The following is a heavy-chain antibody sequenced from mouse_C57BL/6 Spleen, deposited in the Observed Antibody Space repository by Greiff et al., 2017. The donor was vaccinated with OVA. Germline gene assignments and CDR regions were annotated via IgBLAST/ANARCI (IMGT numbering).Heavy chain of an antibody. CDR1: GFTFSSYA. D-gene: IGHD2-3*01. CDR2: ISSGGDYI. V-gene: IGHV5-9-1*02. CDR3: TREGYLYDGYPGAMDY. J-gene: IGHJ4*01. Sequence: EVKLMESGEGLVKPGGSLKLSCAASGFTFSSYAMSWVRQTPEKRLEWVAYISSGGDYIYYADTVKGRFTISRDNARNTLYLQMSSLKSEDTAMYYCTREGYLYDGYPGAMDYWGQGTSVTVSS.